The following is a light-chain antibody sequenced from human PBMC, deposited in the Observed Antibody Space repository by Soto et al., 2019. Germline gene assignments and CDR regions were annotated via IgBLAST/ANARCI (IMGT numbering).Light chain of an antibody. Sequence: QSVLTHPASVSGSPGQSITISCTGTSSDIGGYNYVSWYQQHPGKAPKLMIYDVSNRPSGVSNRFSASKSGNTASLTISGLQADDEADYYCSSYTTGSALVYVFGTGTKLTVL. J-gene: IGLJ1*01. CDR3: SSYTTGSALVYV. V-gene: IGLV2-14*03. CDR1: SSDIGGYNY. CDR2: DVS.